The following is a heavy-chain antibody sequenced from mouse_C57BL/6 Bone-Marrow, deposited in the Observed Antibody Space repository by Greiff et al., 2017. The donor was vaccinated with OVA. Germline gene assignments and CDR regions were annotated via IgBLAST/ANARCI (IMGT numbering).Heavy chain of an antibody. V-gene: IGHV5-16*01. J-gene: IGHJ2*01. D-gene: IGHD1-1*01. CDR3: ARDSDYYGSSPFDY. CDR1: GFTFSDYY. Sequence: DVQLVESEGGLVQPGSSMKLSCTASGFTFSDYYMAWVRQVPEKGLEWVANINYDGSSTYYLDSLKSRFIISRDNAKNILYLQMSSLKSEDTATYYCARDSDYYGSSPFDYWGQGTTLTVSS. CDR2: INYDGSST.